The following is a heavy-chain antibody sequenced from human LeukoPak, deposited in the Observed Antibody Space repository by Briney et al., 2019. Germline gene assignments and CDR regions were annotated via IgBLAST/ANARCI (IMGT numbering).Heavy chain of an antibody. CDR2: IYYSGST. D-gene: IGHD3-10*01. Sequence: PSETLSLTCTVPGGSISSYYWSWIRQPPGKGLQWIGYIYYSGSTNYNPSLKSRVTISVDTSKNQFSLKLSSVTAADTAVYYCARTPYYYGSGSYYSAYYFDYWGQGTLVTVSS. V-gene: IGHV4-59*01. CDR1: GGSISSYY. J-gene: IGHJ4*02. CDR3: ARTPYYYGSGSYYSAYYFDY.